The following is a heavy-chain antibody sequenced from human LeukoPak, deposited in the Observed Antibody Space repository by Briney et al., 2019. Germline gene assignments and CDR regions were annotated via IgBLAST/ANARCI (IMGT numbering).Heavy chain of an antibody. CDR1: DGSISSYY. CDR3: ARQRLSWNGYTDEAFDI. Sequence: SETLFLTCTVSDGSISSYYWSWIRQPPGKGLEWIGYIYYSGTTNYNPSLESRITILLDTSKNQFSLKLNSVTAADTAVYYCARQRLSWNGYTDEAFDIWGQGTMVTVSS. J-gene: IGHJ3*02. V-gene: IGHV4-59*01. CDR2: IYYSGTT. D-gene: IGHD3-3*01.